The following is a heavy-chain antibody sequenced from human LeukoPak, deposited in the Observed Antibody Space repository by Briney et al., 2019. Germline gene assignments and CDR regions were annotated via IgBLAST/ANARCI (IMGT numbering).Heavy chain of an antibody. V-gene: IGHV3-30*03. D-gene: IGHD3-10*01. CDR3: AQMVRGVTGFDY. CDR2: ISYDGSNK. Sequence: GGSLRLSCAASGFTFSSYSMNWVRQAPGRGLEWVAVISYDGSNKYYADSVKGRFTISRDNSKNTLYLQMNSLRAEDTAVYYCAQMVRGVTGFDYWGQGTLVTVSS. CDR1: GFTFSSYS. J-gene: IGHJ4*02.